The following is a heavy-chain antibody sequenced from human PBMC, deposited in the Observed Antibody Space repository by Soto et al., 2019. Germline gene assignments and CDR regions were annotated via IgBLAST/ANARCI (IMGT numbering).Heavy chain of an antibody. Sequence: EIPLVESGGGVVKPGESLTLSCAASGFTVKDAWMHWVRQAPGKGLEWLGLIRSQKDGGATHYAAPVRDRFTISRDDSRNTLYLRMNSLKIEDTAVYYCTQLYRDDPWGQGTLVTVSS. D-gene: IGHD3-10*01. CDR2: IRSQKDGGAT. CDR3: TQLYRDDP. CDR1: GFTVKDAW. V-gene: IGHV3-15*01. J-gene: IGHJ5*02.